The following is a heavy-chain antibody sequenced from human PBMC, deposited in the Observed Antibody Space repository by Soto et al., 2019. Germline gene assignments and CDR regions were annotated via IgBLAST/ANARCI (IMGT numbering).Heavy chain of an antibody. CDR2: INPDSGAT. V-gene: IGHV1-2*02. D-gene: IGHD2-8*02. J-gene: IGHJ4*02. Sequence: HEHLVQSGAEVKRPGASLKVSCKASGYSFTGYYIHWVRQAPGQGLEWMGWINPDSGATNYAQNFQGRLTPTSDTSISTASMGLTSLTSDDTAVYYCARGDYGTGGYPFPYFDYWGQGTLVIVSS. CDR1: GYSFTGYY. CDR3: ARGDYGTGGYPFPYFDY.